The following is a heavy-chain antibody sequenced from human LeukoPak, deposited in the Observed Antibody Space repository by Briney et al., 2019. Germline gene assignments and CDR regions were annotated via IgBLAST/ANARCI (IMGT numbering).Heavy chain of an antibody. Sequence: SETLCLTCTVSGGSITSYYWSWMRQPPGKGLEWIGYIDYSGITNYNPSLKRRLTISVDTSKNQFSLKLSSVTAADTAVYYCARVGYSYGFDCWGQGTLVTVSS. V-gene: IGHV4-59*01. CDR1: GGSITSYY. D-gene: IGHD5-18*01. J-gene: IGHJ4*02. CDR3: ARVGYSYGFDC. CDR2: IDYSGIT.